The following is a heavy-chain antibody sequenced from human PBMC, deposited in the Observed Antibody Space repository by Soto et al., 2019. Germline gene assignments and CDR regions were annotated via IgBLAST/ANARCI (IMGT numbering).Heavy chain of an antibody. CDR1: GFIFSSYV. V-gene: IGHV3-23*01. J-gene: IGHJ4*02. CDR2: IGGSDGST. CDR3: AKLWSGTHFDY. D-gene: IGHD3-3*01. Sequence: PGGSLRLSCAASGFIFSSYVMTWVRQAPGKGLEWVSGIGGSDGSTYYSDSVKGRFTISRDNSKNTLYLQMNSLSTEDTAVYYCAKLWSGTHFDYWGQGTLVTVSS.